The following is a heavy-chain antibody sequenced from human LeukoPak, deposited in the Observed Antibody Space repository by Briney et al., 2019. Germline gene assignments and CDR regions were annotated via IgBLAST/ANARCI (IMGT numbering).Heavy chain of an antibody. D-gene: IGHD6-13*01. CDR2: ISSSGSTI. CDR1: GFTFSDYY. CDR3: ARANDSTSWYLVAFDI. Sequence: GGSLRLSCAASGFTFSDYYMSWIRQAPGKGLEWVSYISSSGSTIYYADSVKGRFTISRDNAKNSLYLQMNGLRAEDTALYYCARANDSTSWYLVAFDIWGQGTRVTVSS. J-gene: IGHJ3*02. V-gene: IGHV3-11*01.